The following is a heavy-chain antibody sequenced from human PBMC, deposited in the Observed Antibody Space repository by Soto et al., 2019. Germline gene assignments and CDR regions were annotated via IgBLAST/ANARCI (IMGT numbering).Heavy chain of an antibody. CDR2: IKRDGSEK. J-gene: IGHJ4*02. CDR3: ARDLSGWYFEY. Sequence: GGSLRLSCAVSGFTFSSYWMIWVRQAPGKGLEWVANIKRDGSEKNYVDSVKGRFTISRDNAKNSLYLQMNSLRAEDTAVYYCARDLSGWYFEYWGQGTLVTVSS. D-gene: IGHD6-19*01. V-gene: IGHV3-7*01. CDR1: GFTFSSYW.